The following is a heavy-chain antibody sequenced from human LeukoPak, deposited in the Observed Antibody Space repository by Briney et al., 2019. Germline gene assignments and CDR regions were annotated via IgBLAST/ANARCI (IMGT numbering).Heavy chain of an antibody. J-gene: IGHJ4*02. CDR3: AKDWGGGYCSGTSCYLDY. D-gene: IGHD2-2*01. CDR1: GFTFSSYG. Sequence: GGSLRLSCAASGFTFSSYGMHWVRQAPGKGLEWVAVISYDGSNKHYADSVKGRFTISRDNSKNTLYLQMNSLRAEDTAVYYCAKDWGGGYCSGTSCYLDYWGQGTLVTVSS. V-gene: IGHV3-30*18. CDR2: ISYDGSNK.